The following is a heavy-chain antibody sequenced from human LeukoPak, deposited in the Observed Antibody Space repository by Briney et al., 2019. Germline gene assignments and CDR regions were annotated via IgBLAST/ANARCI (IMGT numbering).Heavy chain of an antibody. CDR1: GGSISSYY. D-gene: IGHD2-2*01. CDR3: ARDVVPAAIRRGAFDI. J-gene: IGHJ3*02. V-gene: IGHV4-4*07. CDR2: IYTSGST. Sequence: PSETLSLTCTVSGGSISSYYWSWIRQPAGKGLEWIGRIYTSGSTNYNPSLKSRVTMSVDTSKNQFSLKLSSVTAADTAVYYCARDVVPAAIRRGAFDIWGQGTMVTVSS.